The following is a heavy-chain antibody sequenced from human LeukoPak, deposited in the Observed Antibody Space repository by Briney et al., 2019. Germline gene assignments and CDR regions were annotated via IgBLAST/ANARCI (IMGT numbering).Heavy chain of an antibody. Sequence: GGALRLSCAASGFTFNSYAMSWVRQAPGKGLEWVSGITGSGGTTYYADSVKGRFTISRDNSKNTLYLQMNSLRAEDTAVYYCARGKRGITIFGVVIKDYYYYYMDVWGKGTTVTVSS. V-gene: IGHV3-23*01. D-gene: IGHD3-3*01. J-gene: IGHJ6*03. CDR1: GFTFNSYA. CDR3: ARGKRGITIFGVVIKDYYYYYMDV. CDR2: ITGSGGTT.